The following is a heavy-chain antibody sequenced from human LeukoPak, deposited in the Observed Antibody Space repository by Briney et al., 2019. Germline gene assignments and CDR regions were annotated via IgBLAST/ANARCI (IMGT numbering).Heavy chain of an antibody. J-gene: IGHJ5*02. CDR2: IIPMFDIT. CDR1: GGTFSSYG. CDR3: ARDSSAAGSGGLFDP. D-gene: IGHD6-13*01. V-gene: IGHV1-69*04. Sequence: GASVKVSCKASGGTFSSYGVSWVRQAPGQRLEWLGRIIPMFDITNYAQKFQGRVTVTADKATNTAYMGLSSLISEDTAVYYCARDSSAAGSGGLFDPWGQGTQVTVSS.